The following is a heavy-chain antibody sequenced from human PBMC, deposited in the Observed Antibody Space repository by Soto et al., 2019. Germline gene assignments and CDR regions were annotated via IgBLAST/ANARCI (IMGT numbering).Heavy chain of an antibody. CDR3: ARADPGIAVAGTRCAEYFQH. CDR1: GYTFTSYG. V-gene: IGHV1-18*01. D-gene: IGHD6-19*01. CDR2: ISAYNGNT. Sequence: HVQLVQSGAEVKKPGASVKVSCKASGYTFTSYGISWVRQAPGQGLEWMGWISAYNGNTNYAQKLQGRVTMTTDTSTSTAYMELRSLRSDDTAVYYCARADPGIAVAGTRCAEYFQHWGQGTLVTVSS. J-gene: IGHJ1*01.